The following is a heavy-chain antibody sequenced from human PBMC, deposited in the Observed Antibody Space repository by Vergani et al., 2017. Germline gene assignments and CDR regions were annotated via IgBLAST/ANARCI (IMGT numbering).Heavy chain of an antibody. D-gene: IGHD1-1*01. CDR3: ASHTTYCDS. J-gene: IGHJ4*02. CDR2: IYPADSDT. V-gene: IGHV5-51*03. Sequence: EVELVQSGPEMRKPGESLKISCKGSEYSFANYWIGWVRQMPGKGLEWMGIIYPADSDTRYSPSFQGQVTISADKSISTAFLQWGSLKASDTALYYCASHTTYCDSWGQGTLVTVSS. CDR1: EYSFANYW.